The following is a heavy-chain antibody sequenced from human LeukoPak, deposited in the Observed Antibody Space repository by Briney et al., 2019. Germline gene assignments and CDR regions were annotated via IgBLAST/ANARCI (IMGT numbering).Heavy chain of an antibody. CDR1: GDSVSSNSAA. Sequence: SQTLSLTCAISGDSVSSNSAAWNWIRQSPSRGLEWLGRIYYRSKWYIEYAVSVKSRARISPDTSKNQFSLQLNSVTPEDSAVYYCARTHGYIDYWGQGTLVTVSS. CDR3: ARTHGYIDY. V-gene: IGHV6-1*01. CDR2: IYYRSKWYI. D-gene: IGHD2-8*01. J-gene: IGHJ4*02.